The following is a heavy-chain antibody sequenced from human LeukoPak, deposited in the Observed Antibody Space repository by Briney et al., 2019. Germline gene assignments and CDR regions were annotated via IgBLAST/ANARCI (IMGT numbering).Heavy chain of an antibody. Sequence: GASVKVSCKASGYTFTGYYMHWVRQAPGQGLEWMGWINPNSGGTNYAQKLQGRVTMTTDTSTSTAYMELRSLRSDDTAVYYCARDEAPGYYDSSVDYWGQGTLVTVSS. J-gene: IGHJ4*02. CDR3: ARDEAPGYYDSSVDY. CDR2: INPNSGGT. V-gene: IGHV1-2*02. D-gene: IGHD3-22*01. CDR1: GYTFTGYY.